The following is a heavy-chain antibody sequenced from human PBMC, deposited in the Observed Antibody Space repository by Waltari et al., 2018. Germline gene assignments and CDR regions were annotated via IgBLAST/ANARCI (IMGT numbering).Heavy chain of an antibody. Sequence: QVQLVQSGAEVKKPGASVKVSCKVSGYTVTDFSMHWGRLATGKGLEWMGGFDPEDGETIYAQKFQGRVTMTEDTSTDTAYMELSSLRSEDTAVYYCAVYCGGDCYSHDAFDIWGQGTMVTVSS. CDR1: GYTVTDFS. CDR3: AVYCGGDCYSHDAFDI. J-gene: IGHJ3*02. CDR2: FDPEDGET. D-gene: IGHD2-21*01. V-gene: IGHV1-24*01.